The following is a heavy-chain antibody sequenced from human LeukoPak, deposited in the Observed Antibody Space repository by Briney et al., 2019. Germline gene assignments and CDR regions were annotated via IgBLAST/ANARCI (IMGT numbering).Heavy chain of an antibody. J-gene: IGHJ5*02. CDR2: ISTSGTTI. CDR1: GFSFSDYY. V-gene: IGHV3-11*01. D-gene: IGHD4-11*01. Sequence: GGSLRLSCAASGFSFSDYYMSWIRQAPGKGLEWVSYISTSGTTIYYADSVKRRFTISRDNAKNTLLLQMNTVGAEDSSVDRCARGSNYGPWGQGTLVTVSS. CDR3: ARGSNYGP.